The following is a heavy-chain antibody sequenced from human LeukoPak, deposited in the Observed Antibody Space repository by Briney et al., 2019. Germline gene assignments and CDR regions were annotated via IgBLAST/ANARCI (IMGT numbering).Heavy chain of an antibody. CDR1: GGSISSSSYY. V-gene: IGHV4-39*07. J-gene: IGHJ4*02. CDR3: AATFPPYSSSRFDY. D-gene: IGHD6-13*01. Sequence: SETLSLTCTVSGGSISSSSYYWGWIRQPPGKGLEWIGEINHSGSTNYNPSLKSRVTISVDTSKNQFSLKLSSVTAADTAVYYCAATFPPYSSSRFDYWGQGTLVTVSS. CDR2: INHSGST.